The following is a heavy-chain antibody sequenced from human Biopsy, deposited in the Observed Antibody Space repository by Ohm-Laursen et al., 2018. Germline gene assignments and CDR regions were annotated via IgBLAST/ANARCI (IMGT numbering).Heavy chain of an antibody. D-gene: IGHD2-15*01. CDR2: ISWNSVGI. V-gene: IGHV3-9*01. J-gene: IGHJ3*02. Sequence: SLRLSCAAFGFIFDDYAMHWVRQAPGKGLEWVSGISWNSVGIGYADSVKGRFTISRDNAKNFLYLQMNNLRPEDTALYYCAKIHCSGGSCYPNAFDMWGHGARVTVS. CDR3: AKIHCSGGSCYPNAFDM. CDR1: GFIFDDYA.